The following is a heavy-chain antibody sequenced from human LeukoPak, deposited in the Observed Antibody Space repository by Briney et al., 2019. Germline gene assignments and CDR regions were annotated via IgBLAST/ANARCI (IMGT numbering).Heavy chain of an antibody. CDR2: TYPRDSDT. CDR1: GYNFTNYW. CDR3: ARLFRNYYDTSGRGRLDY. V-gene: IGHV5-51*01. J-gene: IGHJ4*02. D-gene: IGHD3-22*01. Sequence: GESLKISCQGSGYNFTNYWIGWVRQMPGKGLEWMGITYPRDSDTRYSPSFQGQVTISADKSISTAYLQWNSLKASDTAMYYCARLFRNYYDTSGRGRLDYWGQGTLVTVSS.